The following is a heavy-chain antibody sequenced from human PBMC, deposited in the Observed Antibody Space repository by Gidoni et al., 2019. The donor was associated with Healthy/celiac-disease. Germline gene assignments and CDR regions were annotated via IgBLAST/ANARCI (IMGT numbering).Heavy chain of an antibody. CDR2: IWYDGSNK. CDR1: GFTFSSYG. D-gene: IGHD3-10*01. J-gene: IGHJ3*02. V-gene: IGHV3-33*01. CDR3: ARAAEDYYGSGSGLDI. Sequence: QVQLVESGGGVVQPGRSLRLSCAACGFTFSSYGMHWVRQAPGKGLEWVAVIWYDGSNKYYADSVKGRFTISRDNSKNTLYLQMNSLRAEDTAVYYCARAAEDYYGSGSGLDIWGQGTMVTVSS.